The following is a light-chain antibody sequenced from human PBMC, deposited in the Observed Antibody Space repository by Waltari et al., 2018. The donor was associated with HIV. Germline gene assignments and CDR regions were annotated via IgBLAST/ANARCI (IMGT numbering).Light chain of an antibody. V-gene: IGLV3-21*01. J-gene: IGLJ1*01. Sequence: SYVLTQPPSITVAPGKKAKITCGGNNIGNRDVHGYQQKPGQAPILVIYDDDDRPSGIPERFSGSNSDNTATLTINRVEVGDEADYYCQVWDSGSDHVFGSGTTVTVL. CDR2: DDD. CDR3: QVWDSGSDHV. CDR1: NIGNRD.